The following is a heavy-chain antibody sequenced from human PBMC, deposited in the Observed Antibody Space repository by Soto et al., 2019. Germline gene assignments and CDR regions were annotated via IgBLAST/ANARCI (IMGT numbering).Heavy chain of an antibody. D-gene: IGHD3-9*01. Sequence: GGSLRLSCAASGFTFSSYSMNWVRQAPGKGLEWVSYISSSGTTYYADSVKGRFTISRDNAKNTLYLQMNSLRAEDTAVYYCATSPYYDILTGYDFQGMDVWGQGTTVTVSS. CDR2: ISSSGTT. CDR3: ATSPYYDILTGYDFQGMDV. J-gene: IGHJ6*02. V-gene: IGHV3-48*01. CDR1: GFTFSSYS.